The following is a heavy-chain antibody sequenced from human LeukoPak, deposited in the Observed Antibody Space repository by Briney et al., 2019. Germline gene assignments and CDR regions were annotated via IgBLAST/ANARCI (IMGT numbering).Heavy chain of an antibody. V-gene: IGHV3-74*03. D-gene: IGHD1-7*01. J-gene: IGHJ5*02. CDR2: INGDGSGT. CDR1: GITFSGHW. CDR3: AREELEPSTHPFDP. Sequence: PGGSLRLSCAASGITFSGHWMHWVRQTPGKGLTWVSRINGDGSGTAYADSGMGRFTISRDNAKNTVYLQMNSLRADDTAVYYCAREELEPSTHPFDPWGQGTLVTVSS.